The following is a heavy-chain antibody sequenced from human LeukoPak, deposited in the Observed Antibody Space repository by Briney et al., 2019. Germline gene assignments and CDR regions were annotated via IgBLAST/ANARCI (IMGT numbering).Heavy chain of an antibody. J-gene: IGHJ3*02. CDR3: ARSVIAVAGYDAFDI. CDR1: GFNVSTNY. V-gene: IGHV3-53*01. CDR2: IYTGGGT. Sequence: GGSLRLACAVAGFNVSTNYMSWVRQSPGKGLEWVSVIYTGGGTYYADSVKGRFTISRDNAKNSLYLEMNSLRDEDAAVYYCARSVIAVAGYDAFDIWGQGTVVTVSS. D-gene: IGHD6-19*01.